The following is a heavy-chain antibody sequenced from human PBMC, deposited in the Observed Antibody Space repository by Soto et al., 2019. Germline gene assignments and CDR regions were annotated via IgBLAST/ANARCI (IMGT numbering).Heavy chain of an antibody. CDR3: ARGLHSLFAY. Sequence: GSLRVSGSASGSTFSNYGMHWVRQAPGKGLEWVAVIWYYGNNKYYADSVKGRFTISRDNSNNTLYVQMTSLRAEDTAVYYCARGLHSLFAYWGQGTRGTVPS. CDR1: GSTFSNYG. J-gene: IGHJ4*02. D-gene: IGHD2-21*01. V-gene: IGHV3-33*01. CDR2: IWYYGNNK.